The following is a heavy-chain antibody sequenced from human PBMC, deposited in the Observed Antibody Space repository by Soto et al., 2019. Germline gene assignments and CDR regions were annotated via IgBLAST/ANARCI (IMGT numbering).Heavy chain of an antibody. CDR3: ARHPYELERRRFYYYGMDV. D-gene: IGHD1-1*01. CDR2: IIPIFGTA. J-gene: IGHJ6*04. V-gene: IGHV1-69*01. CDR1: GGTFSSYA. Sequence: QVQLVQSGAEVKKPGSSVKVSCKASGGTFSSYAISWVRQAPGQGLEWMGGIIPIFGTANYAQKFQGRVTITAEEATSTACLGLSSLGSEDTAVYCCARHPYELERRRFYYYGMDVWGEGTTVTVSS.